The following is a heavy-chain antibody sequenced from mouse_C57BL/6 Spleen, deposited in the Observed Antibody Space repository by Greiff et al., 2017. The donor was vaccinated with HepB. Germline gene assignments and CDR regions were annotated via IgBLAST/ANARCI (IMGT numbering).Heavy chain of an antibody. Sequence: EVMLVESGGGLVQPGGSLSLSCAASGFTFTDYYMSWVRQPPGKALEWLGFIRNKANGYTTEYSASVKGRFTISRDNSQSILYLQMNALRAEDSATYYCARPITTVVAKDYAMDYWGQGTSVTVSS. CDR2: IRNKANGYTT. CDR1: GFTFTDYY. V-gene: IGHV7-3*01. J-gene: IGHJ4*01. CDR3: ARPITTVVAKDYAMDY. D-gene: IGHD1-1*01.